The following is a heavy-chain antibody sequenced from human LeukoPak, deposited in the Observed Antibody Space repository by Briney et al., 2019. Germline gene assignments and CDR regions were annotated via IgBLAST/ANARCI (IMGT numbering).Heavy chain of an antibody. J-gene: IGHJ1*01. CDR3: AREVSGSGGYFQH. Sequence: SVKVSCKASGGTFSSYAISWVRQAPGQGLEWMGGIIPIFGTANYAQKFQGRVTIARDTSANTAYMELSSLRSEDTAVYYCAREVSGSGGYFQHWGQGTLVTVSS. V-gene: IGHV1-69*05. CDR2: IIPIFGTA. CDR1: GGTFSSYA. D-gene: IGHD3-10*01.